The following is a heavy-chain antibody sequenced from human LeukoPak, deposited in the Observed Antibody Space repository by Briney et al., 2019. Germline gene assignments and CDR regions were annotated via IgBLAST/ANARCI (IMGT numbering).Heavy chain of an antibody. CDR1: GFTFDDYA. CDR3: AKVGYSYGPGAFDI. CDR2: ISWNSGSI. D-gene: IGHD5-18*01. V-gene: IGHV3-9*03. Sequence: GGSLRLSCAASGFTFDDYAMHWVRQAPGKGLEWVSGISWNSGSIGYADSVKGRFTISRDNAKNSLYLQMNSLRAEDMALYYCAKVGYSYGPGAFDIWGQGTMVTVSS. J-gene: IGHJ3*02.